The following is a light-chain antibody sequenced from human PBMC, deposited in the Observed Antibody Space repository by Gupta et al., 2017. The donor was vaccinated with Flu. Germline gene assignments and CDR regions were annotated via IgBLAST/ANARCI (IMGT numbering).Light chain of an antibody. V-gene: IGLV3-21*01. CDR3: QVWDTASDHWL. CDR2: DDD. Sequence: GGNIIGSETVHWYQQKPGQAPVLVLYDDDFRPSGIPERFSGSNSGTTATLTIRRVEAGDEADYYCQVWDTASDHWLFGAGTTLTVV. J-gene: IGLJ3*02. CDR1: IIGSET.